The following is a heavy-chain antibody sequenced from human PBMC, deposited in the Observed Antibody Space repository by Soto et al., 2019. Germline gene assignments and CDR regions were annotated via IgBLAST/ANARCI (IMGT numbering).Heavy chain of an antibody. Sequence: EVQLLESGGGLVQPGGSLRLSCAASGFTFSSYAMSWVRQAPGKGLEWVSAISGSGGSTYYADSEKGRFTISRDNSKNTLKLEMNSLSAEDTAVYYCAKAGGWLRPLDWGQGILVTVSS. CDR1: GFTFSSYA. V-gene: IGHV3-23*01. J-gene: IGHJ4*02. CDR3: AKAGGWLRPLD. CDR2: ISGSGGST. D-gene: IGHD2-15*01.